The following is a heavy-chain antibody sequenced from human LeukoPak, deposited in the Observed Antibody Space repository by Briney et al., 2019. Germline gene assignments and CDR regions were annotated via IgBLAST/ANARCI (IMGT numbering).Heavy chain of an antibody. CDR2: INAGNGNT. CDR3: ARVSNRDGYNK. CDR1: GYTFTSYA. J-gene: IGHJ4*02. D-gene: IGHD5-24*01. V-gene: IGHV1-3*01. Sequence: GESLKISCKASGYTFTSYAMHWVRQAPGQRLEWMGWINAGNGNTKYSQKFQGRVTITRDTSASTAYMELSSLRSEDTAVYYCARVSNRDGYNKWGQGTLVTVSS.